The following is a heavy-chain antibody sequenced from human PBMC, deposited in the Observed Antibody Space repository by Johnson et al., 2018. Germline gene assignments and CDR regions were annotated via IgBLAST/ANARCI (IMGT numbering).Heavy chain of an antibody. Sequence: VQLVQSGGGLVQPGRSLRLSCAASGFTFDDYAMHWVRQAPGKGLEWVSGISWTSGSIGYADSVKGRFTISRDNAKNSLYLQMNSLRAEDTALYYCAKDKEYSSGGGLQHWGQGTLVTVSS. CDR1: GFTFDDYA. CDR2: ISWTSGSI. V-gene: IGHV3-9*01. D-gene: IGHD6-19*01. CDR3: AKDKEYSSGGGLQH. J-gene: IGHJ1*01.